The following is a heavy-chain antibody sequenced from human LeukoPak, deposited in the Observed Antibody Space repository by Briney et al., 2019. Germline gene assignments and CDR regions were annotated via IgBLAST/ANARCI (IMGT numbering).Heavy chain of an antibody. J-gene: IGHJ6*03. V-gene: IGHV3-48*01. CDR3: VRDPYSGGYGAYYYYYMDV. D-gene: IGHD6-19*01. CDR2: ISSSSSTI. CDR1: GFIFSNYN. Sequence: GGSLRLSCVASGFIFSNYNMNWVRQAPGKGLEWLTYISSSSSTIYYAVSVKGRFTISRDSAKNSLYLQMNSLRAEDTAVYYCVRDPYSGGYGAYYYYYMDVWGKGTTVTVSS.